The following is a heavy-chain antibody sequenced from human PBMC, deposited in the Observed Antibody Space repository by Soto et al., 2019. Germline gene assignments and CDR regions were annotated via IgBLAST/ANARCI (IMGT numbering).Heavy chain of an antibody. J-gene: IGHJ6*02. CDR1: SDSMNSGGYY. CDR3: ARRGGSSSGYYYYAMDV. CDR2: IYSNGDT. D-gene: IGHD6-6*01. Sequence: QVQLQESGPGLVKPSQTLSLTCSVSSDSMNSGGYYWSWIRQQPGKGLEWIGYIYSNGDTYYNPSLKSRVTISVDTSKNQFSLNLTSVTAADTAVYYCARRGGSSSGYYYYAMDVWGQGTTVTVSS. V-gene: IGHV4-31*03.